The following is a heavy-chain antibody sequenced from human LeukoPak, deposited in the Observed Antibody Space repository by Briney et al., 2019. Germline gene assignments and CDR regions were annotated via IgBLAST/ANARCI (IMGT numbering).Heavy chain of an antibody. D-gene: IGHD3-16*01. CDR3: ARVKSQLWGEYYFDY. V-gene: IGHV4-61*01. Sequence: PSETLSLTCTVSGGSVSSGSYYWSWIRQPPGKGLEWIGYIYYSGSTNYNPSLKSRVTISVDTSKNQFSLKLSSVTAADTAVYYCARVKSQLWGEYYFDYWGQGTLVTVSS. CDR2: IYYSGST. CDR1: GGSVSSGSYY. J-gene: IGHJ4*02.